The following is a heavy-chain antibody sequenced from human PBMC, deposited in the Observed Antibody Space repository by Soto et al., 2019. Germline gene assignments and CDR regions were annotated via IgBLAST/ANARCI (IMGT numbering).Heavy chain of an antibody. CDR1: GFTFSSHG. D-gene: IGHD2-15*01. CDR2: ISAYNGRT. V-gene: IGHV1-18*01. Sequence: QVQLVQSGGEVRNPGASVRISCKVSGFTFSSHGFYWVRQAPGQGLEWMGWISAYNGRTNYAQNLQVRVTMTTDTSTSTAYMVLTSLRPDDTAVYYCARSETSGGWPRDPPEYWGQGTLVTVSS. J-gene: IGHJ4*02. CDR3: ARSETSGGWPRDPPEY.